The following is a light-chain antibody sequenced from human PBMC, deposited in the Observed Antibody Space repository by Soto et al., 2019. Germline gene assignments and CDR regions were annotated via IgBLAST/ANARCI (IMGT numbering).Light chain of an antibody. CDR1: QSVSSY. J-gene: IGKJ4*01. V-gene: IGKV3-11*01. Sequence: EIVLTQSPATPSMSQGEGATLSCRASQSVSSYLAWYQQKPGQAPRLLIYDASNRATGIPARFSGSGSGTDFTLTISSLEPEDFAVYYCQQRSYWLTFGGGTKVDIK. CDR2: DAS. CDR3: QQRSYWLT.